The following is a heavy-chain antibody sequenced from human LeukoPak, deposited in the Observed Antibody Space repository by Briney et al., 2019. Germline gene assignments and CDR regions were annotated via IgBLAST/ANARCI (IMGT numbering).Heavy chain of an antibody. V-gene: IGHV4-34*01. CDR1: GGSFSGYY. D-gene: IGHD2-15*01. CDR2: INHSGST. Sequence: MPSETLSLTCAVYGGSFSGYYWSWIRQPPGKGLEWIGEINHSGSTNYNPSLKSRVTISVDTSKNQFSLKLSSVTAADTGVLEVLAATVFDYWGQGTLVTVSS. J-gene: IGHJ4*02. CDR3: LAATVFDY.